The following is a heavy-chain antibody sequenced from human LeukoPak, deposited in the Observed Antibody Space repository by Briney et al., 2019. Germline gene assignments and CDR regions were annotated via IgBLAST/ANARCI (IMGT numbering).Heavy chain of an antibody. D-gene: IGHD5-24*01. CDR2: INPSGGST. V-gene: IGHV1-46*01. CDR3: ARDQRSDGYNYYFDY. CDR1: GYTFTGYY. J-gene: IGHJ4*02. Sequence: ASVKVSCKASGYTFTGYYMHWVRQAPGQGLEWMGIINPSGGSTSYAQKFQGRVTMTRDMSTSTVYMELSSLRSEDTAVYYCARDQRSDGYNYYFDYWGQGTLVTVSS.